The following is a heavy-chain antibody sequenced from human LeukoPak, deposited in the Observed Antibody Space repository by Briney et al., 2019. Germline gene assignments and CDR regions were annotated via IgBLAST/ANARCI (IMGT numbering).Heavy chain of an antibody. Sequence: PGGSLRLSCAASGFTFDDYAMHWVRQAPGKGLEWVSLISGDGGSTYYADSVKGRFTISRDNSKNSLYLQMNSLRTEDTALYYGAKSSLGQNYDILTGPPDYWGQGTLVTVSS. CDR1: GFTFDDYA. CDR2: ISGDGGST. D-gene: IGHD3-9*01. J-gene: IGHJ4*02. CDR3: AKSSLGQNYDILTGPPDY. V-gene: IGHV3-43*02.